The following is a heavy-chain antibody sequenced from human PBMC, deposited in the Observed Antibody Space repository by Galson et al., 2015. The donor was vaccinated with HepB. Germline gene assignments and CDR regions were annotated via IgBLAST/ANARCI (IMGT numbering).Heavy chain of an antibody. D-gene: IGHD3-10*02. CDR1: GFTFGDYS. CDR3: SRGHLFGVI. J-gene: IGHJ4*02. CDR2: IRNKAYGETT. V-gene: IGHV3-49*03. Sequence: SLRLSCAGSGFTFGDYSLNWFRQAPGKGLEWVGFIRNKAYGETTHYAASVKGRFTISRDDSKSIAYLQMDSLKTEDTAVYFCSRGHLFGVIWGQGTLVTVSS.